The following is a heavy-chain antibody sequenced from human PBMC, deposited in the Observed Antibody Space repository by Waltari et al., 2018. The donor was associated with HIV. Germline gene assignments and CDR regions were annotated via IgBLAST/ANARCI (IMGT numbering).Heavy chain of an antibody. Sequence: EVQLVESGGGLVKPGGSLRLSCAASGFTFSNAWMSWVRQAPGKGLEWVGRIKSKTDGGTTDYAAPVKGRFTISRDDSKNTLYLQMNSLKTEDTAVYYCTTDAGIWFGELWFDYWGQGTLVTVSS. J-gene: IGHJ4*02. D-gene: IGHD3-10*01. CDR3: TTDAGIWFGELWFDY. V-gene: IGHV3-15*01. CDR1: GFTFSNAW. CDR2: IKSKTDGGTT.